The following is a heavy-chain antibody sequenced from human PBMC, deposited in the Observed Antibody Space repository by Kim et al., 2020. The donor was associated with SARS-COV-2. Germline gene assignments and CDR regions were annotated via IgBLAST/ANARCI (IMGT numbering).Heavy chain of an antibody. CDR2: ILPGDSDS. D-gene: IGHD2-21*01. J-gene: IGHJ4*02. CDR3: SRLRNGTLLWLDY. V-gene: IGHV5-51*01. Sequence: GESLKISCKASGYNFATHWIAWVRQMPGKGLDWMGIILPGDSDSRYSPSFQGQVTFSADKSISTAYLQWSRLKASDTAIYYCSRLRNGTLLWLDYWGQGT. CDR1: GYNFATHW.